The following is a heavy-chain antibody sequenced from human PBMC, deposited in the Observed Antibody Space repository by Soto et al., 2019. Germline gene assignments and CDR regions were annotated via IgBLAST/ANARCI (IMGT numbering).Heavy chain of an antibody. CDR1: GFTFSSYA. Sequence: GGSLRLSCAASGFTFSSYAMHWVRQAPGKGLEWVAVISYDGSNKYYADSVKGRFTISRDNSKNTLYLQMNSLRAEDTAVYYCASVSGCSGGSCYYYYYGMDVWGQGTTVTVSS. J-gene: IGHJ6*02. CDR2: ISYDGSNK. D-gene: IGHD2-15*01. CDR3: ASVSGCSGGSCYYYYYGMDV. V-gene: IGHV3-30-3*01.